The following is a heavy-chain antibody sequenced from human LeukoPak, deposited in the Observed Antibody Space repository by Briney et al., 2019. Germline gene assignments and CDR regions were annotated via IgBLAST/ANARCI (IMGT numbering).Heavy chain of an antibody. CDR3: AKESVLLWFGELLFWFDP. J-gene: IGHJ5*02. CDR1: GFTFSSYG. Sequence: GGSLRLSCAASGFTFSSYGMSWVRQAPGKGLEWVSAISGSGGSTYYADSVKGRFTISRDNSKNTLYLQMNSLRAEDTAVYYCAKESVLLWFGELLFWFDPWGQGTLVTVSS. CDR2: ISGSGGST. D-gene: IGHD3-10*01. V-gene: IGHV3-23*01.